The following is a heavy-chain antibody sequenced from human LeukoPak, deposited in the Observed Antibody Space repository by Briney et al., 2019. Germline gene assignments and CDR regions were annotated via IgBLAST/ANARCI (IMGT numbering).Heavy chain of an antibody. Sequence: SETLSLTCTVSGHSISRGYNWGWIRQPPGTGREWIGTIYHSGSTYFNPSLNSRVAMSVDTSKNQFSLKLTSVTAADTAVYYCARGGSQWLVLYYFDYWGQGTLVTVST. CDR2: IYHSGST. D-gene: IGHD6-19*01. CDR1: GHSISRGYN. V-gene: IGHV4-38-2*02. CDR3: ARGGSQWLVLYYFDY. J-gene: IGHJ4*02.